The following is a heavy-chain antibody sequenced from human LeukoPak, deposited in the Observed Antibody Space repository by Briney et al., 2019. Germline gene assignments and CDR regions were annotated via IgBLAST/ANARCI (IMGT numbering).Heavy chain of an antibody. V-gene: IGHV4-39*01. CDR2: IYYSGST. Sequence: SETLSLTCTVSGGSISSSSYYWGWIRQPPGKGLEWIGSIYYSGSTYYNPSLKSRVTISVDTSKNQFSLKLSSVTAADTAVYYCARTGVAAAVWWFDPWGQGTLVTVSS. CDR1: GGSISSSSYY. CDR3: ARTGVAAAVWWFDP. D-gene: IGHD6-13*01. J-gene: IGHJ5*02.